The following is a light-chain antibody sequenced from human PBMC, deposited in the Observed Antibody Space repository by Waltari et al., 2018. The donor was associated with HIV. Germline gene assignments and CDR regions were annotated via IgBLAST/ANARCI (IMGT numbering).Light chain of an antibody. CDR3: QSPDSSGPWV. CDR2: KGT. V-gene: IGLV3-25*03. CDR1: ALPQQY. J-gene: IGLJ3*02. Sequence: SYQLTPPPSVSVSPAQTARITSAGDALPQQYAYWYQQKPGQAPVLVIYKGTERPSGIPERFSGSSSGTTVTLTISGVQAEDEADYYCQSPDSSGPWVFGGGTKLTVL.